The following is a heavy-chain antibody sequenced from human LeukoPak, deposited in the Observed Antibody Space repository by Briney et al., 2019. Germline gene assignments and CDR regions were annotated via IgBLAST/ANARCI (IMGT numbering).Heavy chain of an antibody. CDR1: GFTFSSYW. CDR2: INSDGSST. J-gene: IGHJ4*02. CDR3: ARDYSSGWYADFDY. V-gene: IGHV3-74*01. D-gene: IGHD6-19*01. Sequence: QTGGSLRLSCAASGFTFSSYWMHWVRQAPGKGLVWVSRINSDGSSTSYTDSVKGRFTISRDNAKNTLYLQMNSLRAEDTAVYYCARDYSSGWYADFDYWGQGTLVTVSS.